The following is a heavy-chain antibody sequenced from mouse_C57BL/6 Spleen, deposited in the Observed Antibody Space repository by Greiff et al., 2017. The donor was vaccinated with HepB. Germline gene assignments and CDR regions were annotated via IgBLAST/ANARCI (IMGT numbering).Heavy chain of an antibody. CDR2: IDPETGGT. V-gene: IGHV1-15*01. J-gene: IGHJ3*01. CDR1: GYTFTDYE. D-gene: IGHD2-4*01. Sequence: VKLQESGAELVRPGASVTLSCKASGYTFTDYEMHWVKQTPVHGLEWIGAIDPETGGTAYNQKFKGKAILTADKSSSTAYMELRSLTSEDSAVYYCTHYDYDGGFAYWGQGTLVTVSA. CDR3: THYDYDGGFAY.